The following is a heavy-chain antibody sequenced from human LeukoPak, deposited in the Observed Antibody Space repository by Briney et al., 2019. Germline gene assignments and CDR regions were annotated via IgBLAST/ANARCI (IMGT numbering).Heavy chain of an antibody. CDR3: AKGGVEGIGYYYYYYMDV. D-gene: IGHD2-15*01. J-gene: IGHJ6*03. CDR1: GFTFSSYS. V-gene: IGHV3-21*04. Sequence: GGSLRLSCAASGFTFSSYSMNWVRQAPGKGLEWVSSISSSSSYIYYADSVKGRFTISRDNAKNTLYLQMNSLRAEDTAVYYCAKGGVEGIGYYYYYYMDVWGKGTTVTVSS. CDR2: ISSSSSYI.